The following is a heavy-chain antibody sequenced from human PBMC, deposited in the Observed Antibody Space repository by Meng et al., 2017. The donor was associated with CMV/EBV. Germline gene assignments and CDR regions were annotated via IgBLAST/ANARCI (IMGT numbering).Heavy chain of an antibody. CDR2: ITPIFGDA. CDR1: GVTFSSCP. V-gene: IGHV1-69*13. J-gene: IGHJ4*02. D-gene: IGHD2-2*01. CDR3: ATGATTSRFRVDY. Sequence: SVKVSCKASGVTFSSCPLSWVRQAPGQGLEWMGGITPIFGDAQYAQNFQGRVTITADDYTNTAYMDVSSLRSEDTAVYYCATGATTSRFRVDYWGQGTLVTVSS.